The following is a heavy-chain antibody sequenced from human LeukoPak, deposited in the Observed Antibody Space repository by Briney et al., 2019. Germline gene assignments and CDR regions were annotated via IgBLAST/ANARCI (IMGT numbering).Heavy chain of an antibody. V-gene: IGHV3-30*02. J-gene: IGHJ4*02. CDR3: AKEAAKYSSSSVFDY. CDR2: TQYAGANK. CDR1: GFTFSSYG. D-gene: IGHD6-6*01. Sequence: GGSLRXSCVASGFTFSSYGMHWVRQAPGKGLEWVAFTQYAGANKYYADSVKGRFTISRDNSKNTLYLQMNSVRAEDTAVYYCAKEAAKYSSSSVFDYWGQGTLVTVSS.